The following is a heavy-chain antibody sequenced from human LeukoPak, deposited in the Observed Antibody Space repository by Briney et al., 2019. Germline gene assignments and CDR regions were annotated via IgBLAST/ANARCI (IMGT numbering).Heavy chain of an antibody. CDR3: VRSRGGDFDH. D-gene: IGHD3-16*01. J-gene: IGHJ4*02. V-gene: IGHV6-1*01. CDR1: GDSVSSNSVA. CDR2: TYYRSKWSN. Sequence: LQTLSLTCAISGDSVSSNSVAWNWIRQSPSRGLEWLGRTYYRSKWSNDYAVSVRSRITINPDTSKNQFSLQLNSVTPADAAVYYCVRSRGGDFDHWGQGTLVTVSS.